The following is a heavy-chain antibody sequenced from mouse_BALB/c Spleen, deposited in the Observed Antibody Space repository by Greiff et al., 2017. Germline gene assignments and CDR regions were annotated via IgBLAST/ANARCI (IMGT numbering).Heavy chain of an antibody. CDR1: GYSITSGYY. D-gene: IGHD3-1*01. CDR3: ARDRATRYAMDY. CDR2: ISYDGSN. J-gene: IGHJ4*01. V-gene: IGHV3-6*02. Sequence: EVQLQQSGPGLVKPSQSLSLTCSVTGYSITSGYYWNWIRQFPGNKLEWMGYISYDGSNNYNPSLKNRISITRDTSKNQFFLKLNSVTTEDTATYYCARDRATRYAMDYWGQGTSVTVSS.